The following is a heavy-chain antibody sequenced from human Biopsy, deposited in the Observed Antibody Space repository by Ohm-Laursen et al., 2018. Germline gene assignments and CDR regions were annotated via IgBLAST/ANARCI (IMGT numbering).Heavy chain of an antibody. J-gene: IGHJ6*02. D-gene: IGHD3-10*01. CDR3: ARDRHHAAGSYAGMDV. V-gene: IGHV1-18*01. CDR2: ISGYNGNT. Sequence: EASVKVSCKASGYMFYSYGVSWVRLAPGQGPEWMGWISGYNGNTNYPQSLQGRVTLTTDASSSTAYMELRGLRSDDTAVYYYARDRHHAAGSYAGMDVWGQGTTVTVSS. CDR1: GYMFYSYG.